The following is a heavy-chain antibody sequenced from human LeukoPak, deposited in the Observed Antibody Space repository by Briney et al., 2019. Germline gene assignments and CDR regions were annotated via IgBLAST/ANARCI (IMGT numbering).Heavy chain of an antibody. CDR1: GYTFTSYD. CDR2: MNPNSGNT. Sequence: ASVKVSCKASGYTFTSYDINWVRQATGQGLEWMGWMNPNSGNTGYAQKFQGRVTMTRNTSISTAYMELSSLRSEDTAVYYCARAFITMPPGGDYYSYMDVGGKGPRVTVS. CDR3: ARAFITMPPGGDYYSYMDV. J-gene: IGHJ6*03. D-gene: IGHD3-10*01. V-gene: IGHV1-8*01.